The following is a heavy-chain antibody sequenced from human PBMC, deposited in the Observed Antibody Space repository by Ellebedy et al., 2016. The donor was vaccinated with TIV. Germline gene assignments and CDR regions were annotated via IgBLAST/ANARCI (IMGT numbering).Heavy chain of an antibody. J-gene: IGHJ3*02. V-gene: IGHV1-2*02. CDR1: GYTFTGYY. CDR3: ARDAPVEWGHAFDI. D-gene: IGHD1-26*01. CDR2: INPNSGGT. Sequence: ASVKVSCKASGYTFTGYYMHWVRQAPGQGLEWMGWINPNSGGTNYAQKFQGRVTMTRDTSISTAYMELSRLRSDDTAVYYCARDAPVEWGHAFDIWGQGTMVTVSS.